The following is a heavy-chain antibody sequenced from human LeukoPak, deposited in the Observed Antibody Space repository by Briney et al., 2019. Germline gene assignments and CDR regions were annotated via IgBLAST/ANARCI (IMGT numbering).Heavy chain of an antibody. CDR1: GFTFSSYG. D-gene: IGHD6-6*01. CDR3: AKADSSIAARLSRSSIFNYYYYMDV. CDR2: IRYDGSNK. Sequence: GGSLRLSCAASGFTFSSYGMHWVRQAPGKGLEWVAFIRYDGSNKYYADSVKGRFTISRDNSKNTLYLQMNSPRAEDTAVYYCAKADSSIAARLSRSSIFNYYYYMDVWGKGTTVTVSS. J-gene: IGHJ6*03. V-gene: IGHV3-30*02.